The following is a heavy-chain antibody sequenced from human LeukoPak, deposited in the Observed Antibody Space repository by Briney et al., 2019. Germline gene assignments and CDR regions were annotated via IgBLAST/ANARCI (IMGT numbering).Heavy chain of an antibody. CDR1: GGSISSSSYY. J-gene: IGHJ4*02. D-gene: IGHD4-17*01. V-gene: IGHV4-39*07. CDR2: IYYSGNT. Sequence: PSETLSLTCSVSGGSISSSSYYWGWIRQPPGKGLEWIGTIYYSGNTYYNPSLKSRVTISVDTSKNQFSLKLSSVTAADTAVYYCAREGENNDYGAVDYWGQGTLVTVSS. CDR3: AREGENNDYGAVDY.